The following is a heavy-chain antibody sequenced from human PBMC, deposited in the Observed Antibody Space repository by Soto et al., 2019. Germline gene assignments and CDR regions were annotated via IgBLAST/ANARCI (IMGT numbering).Heavy chain of an antibody. CDR2: VNPQTGGT. J-gene: IGHJ6*02. D-gene: IGHD3-22*01. CDR1: GYTFNRYY. V-gene: IGHV1-2*02. CDR3: ARASKMVINHYYYALDV. Sequence: ASVKVSCKASGYTFNRYYLHWVRQAPGPGLEWLGWVNPQTGGTRYVQKFQGRVTMTRDTSVSTAYMELSRLRSDDTAVYYCARASKMVINHYYYALDVWGQGTTVTVSS.